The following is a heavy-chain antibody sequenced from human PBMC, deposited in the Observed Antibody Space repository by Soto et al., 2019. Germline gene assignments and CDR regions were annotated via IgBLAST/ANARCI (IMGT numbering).Heavy chain of an antibody. CDR2: VFHGGST. CDR3: ARHVPNWGSSVDL. J-gene: IGHJ2*01. V-gene: IGHV4-4*02. CDR1: GGSVISDNW. D-gene: IGHD7-27*01. Sequence: QVQLKESGPGLVRPSGTLSLTCTVSGGSVISDNWWNWVRQSPGKGLEWIGEVFHGGSTNYNPSLKSRLTISVDKSNNQFSLCLSSVTAADTAVYFCARHVPNWGSSVDLWGRGTLVTVSS.